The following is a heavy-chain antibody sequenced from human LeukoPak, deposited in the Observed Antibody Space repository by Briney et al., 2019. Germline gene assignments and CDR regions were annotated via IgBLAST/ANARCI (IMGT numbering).Heavy chain of an antibody. J-gene: IGHJ4*02. CDR3: AKDHEATLIRGGHYLNYFDY. D-gene: IGHD3-10*01. CDR2: IRYDGSNE. V-gene: IGHV3-30*02. Sequence: QPGGSLRLSCVASGFTFSSYGMHWVRQAPGQGLEWVAFIRYDGSNEYYADSVKGRFTISRDNFKNTLYLQMNSLRAEDTAVYYCAKDHEATLIRGGHYLNYFDYWGQGTLVTVSS. CDR1: GFTFSSYG.